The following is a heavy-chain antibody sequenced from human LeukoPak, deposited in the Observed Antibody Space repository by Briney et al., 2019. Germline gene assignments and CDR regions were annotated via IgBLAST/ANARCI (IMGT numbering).Heavy chain of an antibody. D-gene: IGHD2-15*01. CDR2: ISGSGSST. V-gene: IGHV3-23*01. CDR3: AKELGYCSAGRCEYFQH. J-gene: IGHJ1*01. CDR1: GFTFGSYA. Sequence: GGSLRLSCAASGFTFGSYAMNWVRQAPGKGLEWVSAISGSGSSTYYADSVKGRFIISRDNSKNTLYLQMNSLRAEDTAIYYCAKELGYCSAGRCEYFQHWGQGTLVTVSS.